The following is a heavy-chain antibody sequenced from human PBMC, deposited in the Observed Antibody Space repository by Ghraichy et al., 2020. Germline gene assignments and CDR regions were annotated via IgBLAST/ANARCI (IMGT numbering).Heavy chain of an antibody. CDR2: SNPKTGNT. J-gene: IGHJ6*02. Sequence: ASVKVSCKASGYTFLNHGISWVRQVPGRGLEWMGWSNPKTGNTFYEEKLEGRVTMTTDTGTETVYLDLRRLTSDDSGVYYCAKERGQLLADGPPHFYEMDVWGQGTRVTVS. CDR3: AKERGQLLADGPPHFYEMDV. V-gene: IGHV1-18*01. D-gene: IGHD2-2*01. CDR1: GYTFLNHG.